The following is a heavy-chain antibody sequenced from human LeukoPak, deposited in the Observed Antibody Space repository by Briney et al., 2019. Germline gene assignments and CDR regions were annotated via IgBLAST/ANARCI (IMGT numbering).Heavy chain of an antibody. CDR1: GFTFSDYY. Sequence: KSGGSLRLSCAASGFTFSDYYMSWIRQAPGKGLEWVSYISSSSSYTNYADSVKGRFTISRDNAKNSLYLQMNSLRAEDTAVYYCARRYCSSTSKGYCSGGSWGPFDYWGQGTLVTVSS. CDR2: ISSSSSYT. V-gene: IGHV3-11*06. J-gene: IGHJ4*02. D-gene: IGHD2-15*01. CDR3: ARRYCSSTSKGYCSGGSWGPFDY.